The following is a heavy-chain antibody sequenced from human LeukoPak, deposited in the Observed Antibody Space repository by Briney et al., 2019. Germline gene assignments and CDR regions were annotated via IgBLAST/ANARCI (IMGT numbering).Heavy chain of an antibody. Sequence: PGGSLRLSCAASGFTFSSYGMHWVRQAPGKGLEWVAVISYDGSNKYYADSVKGRFTISRDNSKNTLYLQMNSLRAEDTAVYYCARDGVFEPDAFDIWGQGTMVTVSS. D-gene: IGHD3-16*01. V-gene: IGHV3-30*03. CDR1: GFTFSSYG. CDR3: ARDGVFEPDAFDI. CDR2: ISYDGSNK. J-gene: IGHJ3*02.